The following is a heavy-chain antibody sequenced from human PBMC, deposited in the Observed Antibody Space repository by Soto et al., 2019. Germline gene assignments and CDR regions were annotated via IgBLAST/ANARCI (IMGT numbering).Heavy chain of an antibody. Sequence: LVESGGGLVQPGGSLRLSCAASGFTFSNIWMSWVRRSPEKGPEWVASISPDGGEIYYVDTVKGRFTISRDNTRNSRYLQMNSLRAEDTAGYYCAKGPRWGQGTLVTVSS. CDR1: GFTFSNIW. V-gene: IGHV3-7*01. J-gene: IGHJ4*02. CDR3: AKGPR. CDR2: ISPDGGEI.